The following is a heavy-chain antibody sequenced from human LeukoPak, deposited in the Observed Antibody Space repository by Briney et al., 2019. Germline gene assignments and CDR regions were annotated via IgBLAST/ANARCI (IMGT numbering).Heavy chain of an antibody. J-gene: IGHJ4*02. CDR3: ARVFDS. V-gene: IGHV4-39*07. CDR1: GGSVSSSDYY. Sequence: SETLSLTCTVSGGSVSSSDYYWGWIRQPPGKGLEWIGDIFYIGKTNYNPSLKSRVTISVDTSKNQFSLKLTSVTAADTAVYYCARVFDSWGQGTLVTASS. CDR2: IFYIGKT.